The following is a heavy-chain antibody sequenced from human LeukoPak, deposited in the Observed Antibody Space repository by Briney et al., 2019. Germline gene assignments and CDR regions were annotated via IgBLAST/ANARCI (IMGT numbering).Heavy chain of an antibody. CDR1: GYTFTSYD. CDR2: MNPNSGNT. D-gene: IGHD6-19*01. J-gene: IGHJ6*03. V-gene: IGHV1-8*01. Sequence: GASVKVSCKASGYTFTSYDINWVRQATGQGLEWMGWMNPNSGNTGYAQKFQGRVTMTRNTSISTAYMELSSLRSEDTAVYYCARGPDSSGWYYYYYMDVWGRGTTVTVSS. CDR3: ARGPDSSGWYYYYYMDV.